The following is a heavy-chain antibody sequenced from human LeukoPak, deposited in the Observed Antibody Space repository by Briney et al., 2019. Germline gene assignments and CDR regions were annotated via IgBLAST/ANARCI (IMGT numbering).Heavy chain of an antibody. J-gene: IGHJ4*02. D-gene: IGHD6-6*01. Sequence: GGSLRLSCAASGFTFSSYSMNWVRQAPGKGLEWVSSISSSSSYIYYADSVKGRFTISRDNAKNSLYLQMNSLRAEDTAVYYCARDLTARRAFDYWGQGTLVTVSS. CDR1: GFTFSSYS. CDR3: ARDLTARRAFDY. V-gene: IGHV3-21*01. CDR2: ISSSSSYI.